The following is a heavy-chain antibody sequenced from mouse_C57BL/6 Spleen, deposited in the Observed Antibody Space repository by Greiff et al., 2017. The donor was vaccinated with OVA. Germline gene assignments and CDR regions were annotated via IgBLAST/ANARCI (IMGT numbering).Heavy chain of an antibody. V-gene: IGHV1-52*01. J-gene: IGHJ1*03. CDR3: ARYYGWYFDV. CDR1: GYTFTSYW. Sequence: VQLQQPGAELVRPGSSVKLSCKASGYTFTSYWMHWVKQRPIQGLEWIGNIDPSDSETHYNQKFKDKATLTVDKSSSTAYMQLSSLTSVDSAVYYCARYYGWYFDVWGTGTTVTVSS. CDR2: IDPSDSET. D-gene: IGHD1-1*01.